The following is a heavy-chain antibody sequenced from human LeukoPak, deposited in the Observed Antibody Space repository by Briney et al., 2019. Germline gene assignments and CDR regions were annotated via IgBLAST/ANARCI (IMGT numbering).Heavy chain of an antibody. D-gene: IGHD3-10*01. J-gene: IGHJ4*02. CDR1: GDSISNSDYY. Sequence: KASETLSLTCSASGDSISNSDYYWAWIRQPPGKGLEWIGSIYYSGTTYYNPSVKSRVTISVDTSKNQFSLKLTSVTAADTAVYYCATVNYSSRRPTVTFDFWGQGTLVTVSS. V-gene: IGHV4-39*01. CDR3: ATVNYSSRRPTVTFDF. CDR2: IYYSGTT.